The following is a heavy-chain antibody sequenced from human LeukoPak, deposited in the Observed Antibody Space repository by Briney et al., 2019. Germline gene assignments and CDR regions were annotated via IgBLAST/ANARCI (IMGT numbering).Heavy chain of an antibody. CDR3: AKDQVEMATIKLGRSGYYSDY. CDR1: GFTFSSYA. J-gene: IGHJ4*02. D-gene: IGHD5-24*01. V-gene: IGHV3-23*01. Sequence: GGSLRLSCAASGFTFSSYAMSWVRQAPGKGLEWVSAISGSGGSTYYADSVKGRFTISRDNSKNTLYLQMNSLRAEDTAVYYCAKDQVEMATIKLGRSGYYSDYWGQGTLVTVSS. CDR2: ISGSGGST.